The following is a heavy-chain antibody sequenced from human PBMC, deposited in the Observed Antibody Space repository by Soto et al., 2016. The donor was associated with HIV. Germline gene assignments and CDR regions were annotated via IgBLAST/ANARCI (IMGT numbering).Heavy chain of an antibody. CDR1: GYTFPSFD. J-gene: IGHJ6*03. CDR3: ARVQGYSSSWSLYYNYYMDV. V-gene: IGHV1-8*01. D-gene: IGHD6-6*01. Sequence: QVQLVQSGAEVKKPGASVKVSCTASGYTFPSFDINWVRQATGQGLEWMGWMNPNSGNTGYAQKFQGRVTITRNTSISTAYMELSSLRSDDTAVYYCARVQGYSSSWSLYYNYYMDVVGQRDHGHRLL. CDR2: MNPNSGNT.